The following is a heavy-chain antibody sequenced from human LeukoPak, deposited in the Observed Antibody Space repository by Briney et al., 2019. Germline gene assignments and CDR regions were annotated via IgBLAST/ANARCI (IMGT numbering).Heavy chain of an antibody. CDR1: GFIFTTYE. D-gene: IGHD5-12*01. V-gene: IGHV3-48*03. CDR2: ISSGGSTI. Sequence: GGSLRLSCAASGFIFTTYEMNWVRQAPGKGLEWVSSISSGGSTIYYADSVKGRFTISRDNAKSTLFLQTNNLRAEDTAVYYCARVFGRGYSGYDYFDYWGQGTLVTVSS. J-gene: IGHJ4*02. CDR3: ARVFGRGYSGYDYFDY.